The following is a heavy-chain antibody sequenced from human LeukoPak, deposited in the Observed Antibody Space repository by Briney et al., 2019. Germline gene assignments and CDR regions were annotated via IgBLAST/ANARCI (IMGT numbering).Heavy chain of an antibody. V-gene: IGHV3-74*01. CDR2: INSDGRST. D-gene: IGHD3-22*01. J-gene: IGHJ4*02. CDR1: GFTFSSYW. CDR3: TRFLYYYDSTTYHHYFDY. Sequence: PGGSLRLSCAASGFTFSSYWMHWVRQAPGKGLVWVSRINSDGRSTNYADSVKGRFTISRDNAKNTVYLQMNSLRGEDTDVYYCTRFLYYYDSTTYHHYFDYWGQGTLVTVSS.